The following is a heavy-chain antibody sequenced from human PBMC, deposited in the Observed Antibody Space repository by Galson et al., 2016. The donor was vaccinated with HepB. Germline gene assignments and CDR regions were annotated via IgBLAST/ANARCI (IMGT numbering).Heavy chain of an antibody. V-gene: IGHV3-7*03. CDR1: GFTLTSYW. CDR3: AKGQQLAYFDY. D-gene: IGHD6-13*01. Sequence: SLRLSCAASGFTLTSYWISWARQPPGKGLEWVANIKQDGSEKNYVDSVKGRFTISRDNAKNSLYLQMNSLRAEDTAVYYCAKGQQLAYFDYWGQGTLVTVSS. CDR2: IKQDGSEK. J-gene: IGHJ4*02.